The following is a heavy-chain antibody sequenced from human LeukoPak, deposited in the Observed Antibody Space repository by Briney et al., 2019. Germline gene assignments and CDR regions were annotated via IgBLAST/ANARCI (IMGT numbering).Heavy chain of an antibody. CDR3: ARVLNDGFSDY. Sequence: PSETLSLTCTVSGGSIRSSYYYWGWIRQPPGKGLEWIGSIYDSGSTYYNPSLKSRVTISVDTSKNQFSLKLSSVTAADTAVFYCARVLNDGFSDYWGQGTLVTVSS. V-gene: IGHV4-39*07. CDR2: IYDSGST. D-gene: IGHD3/OR15-3a*01. CDR1: GGSIRSSYYY. J-gene: IGHJ4*02.